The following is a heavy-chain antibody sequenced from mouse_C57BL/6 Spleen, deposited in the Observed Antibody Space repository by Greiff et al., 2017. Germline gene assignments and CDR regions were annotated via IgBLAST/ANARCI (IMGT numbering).Heavy chain of an antibody. D-gene: IGHD1-1*01. CDR3: ARWGYGSSPAWFAY. V-gene: IGHV1-55*01. CDR2: IYPGSGST. Sequence: VQLQQSGAELVKPGASVKMSCKASGYTFTSYWITWVKQRPGQGLEWIGDIYPGSGSTNYNEKFKSKATLTVDTSSSTAYMQLSSLTSEDSAVYYCARWGYGSSPAWFAYWGQGTLVTVSA. J-gene: IGHJ3*01. CDR1: GYTFTSYW.